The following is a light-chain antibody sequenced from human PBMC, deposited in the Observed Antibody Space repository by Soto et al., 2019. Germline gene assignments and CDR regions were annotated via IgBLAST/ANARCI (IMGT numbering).Light chain of an antibody. Sequence: DIQMTQSPSSLSASVGDRVTITCRASQSISSYLNWYQQKPGKAPKLLIYAASSLQSGVPSRFSGSGSGTDFTLSISSLQPEDSASYFCQQTDDFPLTFGGGTKVEI. V-gene: IGKV1-39*01. J-gene: IGKJ4*01. CDR1: QSISSY. CDR2: AAS. CDR3: QQTDDFPLT.